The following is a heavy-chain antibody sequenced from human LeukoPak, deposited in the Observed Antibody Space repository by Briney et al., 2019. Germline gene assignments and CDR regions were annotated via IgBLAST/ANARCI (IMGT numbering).Heavy chain of an antibody. CDR3: TRRLKKDDYGDYGPFDY. V-gene: IGHV3-73*01. J-gene: IGHJ4*02. D-gene: IGHD4-17*01. CDR2: IRSKANSYAT. CDR1: GFTFSGSA. Sequence: PGGSLRLSCAASGFTFSGSALHWVRQASGKGLEWVGRIRSKANSYATAYAASVKGRFTISRDDSKNTAYLQMNSLKTEDTAVYYCTRRLKKDDYGDYGPFDYWGQGTLVTVSS.